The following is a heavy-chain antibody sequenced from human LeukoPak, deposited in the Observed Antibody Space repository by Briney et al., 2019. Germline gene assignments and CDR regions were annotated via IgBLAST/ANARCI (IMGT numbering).Heavy chain of an antibody. J-gene: IGHJ4*02. CDR3: ARGGDSGSGYYQHDY. D-gene: IGHD3-22*01. V-gene: IGHV1-46*01. CDR2: INPSGGST. Sequence: ASVTVSCKASGYTFTSYYMHWVRQAPGQGLKWMGIINPSGGSTSYAQKFQVRVTMTRDTSTSTVYMELSSLRSEDTAVYYCARGGDSGSGYYQHDYSGQGTLVTVSS. CDR1: GYTFTSYY.